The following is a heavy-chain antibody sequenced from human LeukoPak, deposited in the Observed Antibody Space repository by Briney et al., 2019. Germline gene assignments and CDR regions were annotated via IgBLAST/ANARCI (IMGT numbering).Heavy chain of an antibody. Sequence: GGSLRLSCAASGFMFTSYWMSWVRQAPGKGLEWVANINQDGSAKYYVDSVKGRFTISRDNAKNSLYLQMNSLRAEDTAVYYCARARASCLDYWGQGTLVTVSS. D-gene: IGHD2-2*01. J-gene: IGHJ4*02. CDR3: ARARASCLDY. CDR1: GFMFTSYW. CDR2: INQDGSAK. V-gene: IGHV3-7*01.